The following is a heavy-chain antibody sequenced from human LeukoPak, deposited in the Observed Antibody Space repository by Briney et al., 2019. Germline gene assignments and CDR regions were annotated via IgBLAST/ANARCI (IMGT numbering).Heavy chain of an antibody. V-gene: IGHV3-64*01. Sequence: GGSLRLSCAASGVTFTNYPMHWVRQAPGKGLEYVSAISGHGGSTQYANSVKDRFTISRDNFKNTLFLQMGSLRAEDMAVYYCARGNFEFWRPFHGNYYYMDVWGTGTTVTVSS. CDR3: ARGNFEFWRPFHGNYYYMDV. J-gene: IGHJ6*03. D-gene: IGHD3-3*01. CDR1: GVTFTNYP. CDR2: ISGHGGST.